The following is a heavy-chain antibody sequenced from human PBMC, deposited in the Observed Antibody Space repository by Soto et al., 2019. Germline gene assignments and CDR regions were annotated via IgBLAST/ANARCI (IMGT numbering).Heavy chain of an antibody. CDR1: GFTFSSYS. CDR3: ARVTGYPNEFDY. V-gene: IGHV3-21*01. Sequence: EVQLVESGGGLVKPGGSLRLSCAASGFTFSSYSMNWVRQAPGKGLEWVSAISSSSSYIYYADSVKGRFTISRYNAKNSLYLQMNSLRAEDTAVYYCARVTGYPNEFDYWGQGTLVTVSS. J-gene: IGHJ4*02. CDR2: ISSSSSYI. D-gene: IGHD3-9*01.